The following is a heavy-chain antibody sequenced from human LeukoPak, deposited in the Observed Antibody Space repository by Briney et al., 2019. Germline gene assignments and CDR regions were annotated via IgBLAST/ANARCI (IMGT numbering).Heavy chain of an antibody. Sequence: GGSLRLSCAASGFTFSSYAMSWVRQAPGKGLEWVSAISGSGGSTYYADSVKGRFTISRDNSKNTLYLQMNSLRAEDTAVYYCAKDQAPYYYDSSGYSYWGQGTLVTVSS. CDR3: AKDQAPYYYDSSGYSY. CDR1: GFTFSSYA. CDR2: ISGSGGST. V-gene: IGHV3-23*01. J-gene: IGHJ4*02. D-gene: IGHD3-22*01.